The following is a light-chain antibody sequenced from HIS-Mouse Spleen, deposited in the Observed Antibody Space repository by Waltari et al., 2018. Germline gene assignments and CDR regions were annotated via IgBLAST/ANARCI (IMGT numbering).Light chain of an antibody. Sequence: QSALTQPASVSGSPGPSITISCTGTSSDVGGYTYVSWYQQHPGKAPKLMIYEVSNRPSGVSNRFSGSKSGNTASLTISGLQAEDEADYYCSSYTSSSTFFGTGTKVTVL. CDR2: EVS. V-gene: IGLV2-14*01. CDR3: SSYTSSSTF. CDR1: SSDVGGYTY. J-gene: IGLJ1*01.